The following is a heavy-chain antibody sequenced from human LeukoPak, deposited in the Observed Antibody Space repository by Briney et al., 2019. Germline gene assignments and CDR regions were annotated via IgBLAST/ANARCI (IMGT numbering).Heavy chain of an antibody. V-gene: IGHV3-74*01. D-gene: IGHD3-22*01. Sequence: PGGSVRLSCAASGFTFSSYWMHWVRQAPGKGLVWGSRINSDGSSTSYADSVKGRFTISRDNAKNTLYLQMNSLRAEDTAVYYCARDRITMIVGEPDYYGMDVWGQGTTVTVSS. CDR2: INSDGSST. CDR1: GFTFSSYW. J-gene: IGHJ6*02. CDR3: ARDRITMIVGEPDYYGMDV.